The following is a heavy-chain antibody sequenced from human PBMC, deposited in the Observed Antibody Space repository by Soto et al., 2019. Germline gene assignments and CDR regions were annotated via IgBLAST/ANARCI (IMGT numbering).Heavy chain of an antibody. D-gene: IGHD3-10*02. Sequence: ASVKVSCKASGYTFTSYGISWVRQAPGQGLEWMGWISAYNGNTNYTQKLQGRVTMTTDTSTSTAYMELRSLRSDDTAVYYCASIGSAYYVGVYWGQGTLVTVSS. CDR1: GYTFTSYG. CDR3: ASIGSAYYVGVY. J-gene: IGHJ4*02. CDR2: ISAYNGNT. V-gene: IGHV1-18*04.